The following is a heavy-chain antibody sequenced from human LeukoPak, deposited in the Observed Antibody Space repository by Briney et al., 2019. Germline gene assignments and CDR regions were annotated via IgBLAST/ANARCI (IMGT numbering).Heavy chain of an antibody. CDR1: GYSISSGYY. CDR2: IYHSGST. J-gene: IGHJ6*03. D-gene: IGHD2-2*01. Sequence: SETLSLTCTVSGYSISSGYYGGWIRQPAGEGLGGIGSIYHSGSTYYNPSLKSRVTISVDTSKNHVAQKVKCGSAADTAVYYCARLPKVHYYYYMDVWGKGTPVTVS. V-gene: IGHV4-38-2*02. CDR3: ARLPKVHYYYYMDV.